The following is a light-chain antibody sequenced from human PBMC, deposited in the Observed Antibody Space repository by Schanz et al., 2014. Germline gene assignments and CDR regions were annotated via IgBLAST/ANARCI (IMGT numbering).Light chain of an antibody. Sequence: EIVLTQSPGTLSLSPGERATLSCRASQSVSSSYLAWYQQKPGQAPRLLIYGASSRATGIPDRFSGSGSGTDFTLTISSLEPEDFAVYYCQQRSNWPRIFTFGPGTKVDIK. CDR2: GAS. V-gene: IGKV3D-20*02. CDR3: QQRSNWPRIFT. J-gene: IGKJ3*01. CDR1: QSVSSSY.